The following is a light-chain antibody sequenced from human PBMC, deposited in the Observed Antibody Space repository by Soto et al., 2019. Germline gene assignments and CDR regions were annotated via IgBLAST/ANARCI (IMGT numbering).Light chain of an antibody. CDR2: GAS. CDR1: QSVSSNY. Sequence: EMVLTQSPGTLSLSPGERATLSCRASQSVSSNYLAWYQQKPSQAPRLLIYGASVRATGIPDRFSGSGSGTDFTLSISRLQPEDFAVYYCQHYGSSRYTFGKGTKVDIK. J-gene: IGKJ2*01. V-gene: IGKV3-20*01. CDR3: QHYGSSRYT.